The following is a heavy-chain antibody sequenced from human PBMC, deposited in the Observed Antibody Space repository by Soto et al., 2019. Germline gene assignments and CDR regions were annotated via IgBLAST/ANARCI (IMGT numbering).Heavy chain of an antibody. CDR1: GFTFSGSA. Sequence: PGGSLRLSCAASGFTFSGSAMHWVRQASGKGLEWVGRIRSKANSYATAYAASVKGRFTISRDDSKNTAYLQMNSLKTEDTAVYYCTALGIAAAGRTRDGMDVWGQGTTVTVSS. CDR2: IRSKANSYAT. CDR3: TALGIAAAGRTRDGMDV. D-gene: IGHD6-13*01. J-gene: IGHJ6*02. V-gene: IGHV3-73*01.